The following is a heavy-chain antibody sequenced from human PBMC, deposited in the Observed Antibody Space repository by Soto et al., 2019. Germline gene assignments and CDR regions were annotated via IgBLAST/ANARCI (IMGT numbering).Heavy chain of an antibody. D-gene: IGHD1-26*01. J-gene: IGHJ6*02. CDR1: GFTFSSYS. CDR3: ARDVGPPLVGAPYGMDV. V-gene: IGHV3-21*01. Sequence: PGVSLRLSGAASGFTFSSYSMNWVRQAPGKALELVPSISSSSSYIYYADSVKGRFTISRDNAKNSLYLQMNSLRAEDTAVYYGARDVGPPLVGAPYGMDVWGQGTTVTVSS. CDR2: ISSSSSYI.